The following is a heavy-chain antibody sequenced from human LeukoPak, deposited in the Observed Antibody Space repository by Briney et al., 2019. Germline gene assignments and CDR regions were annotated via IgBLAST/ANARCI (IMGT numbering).Heavy chain of an antibody. CDR2: ISYDGSNK. J-gene: IGHJ4*02. CDR1: GFTFSSYA. CDR3: ARGYCGGDCLDY. Sequence: GGSLRLSCAASGFTFSSYAMHWVRQAPGKGLEWVAVISYDGSNKYYADSVKGRFTISRDNSKNTLYLQMNSLRAEDTAVYYCARGYCGGDCLDYWGQGTLVTVSS. V-gene: IGHV3-30-3*01. D-gene: IGHD2-21*01.